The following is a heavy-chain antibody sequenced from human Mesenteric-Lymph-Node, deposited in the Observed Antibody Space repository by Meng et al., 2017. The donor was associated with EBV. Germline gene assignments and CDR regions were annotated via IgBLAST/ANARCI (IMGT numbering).Heavy chain of an antibody. J-gene: IGHJ4*02. CDR1: GCTFSSYG. Sequence: QLMLVESGPGVKKPASSVKLACKVSGCTFSSYGIGWVRQAHGQGLAWMGRVRTNSGGKHYAETFQGRIPMTRDKTISTVYMELRRLRADDAAIYYCAKDGVGPVFAYWGQGTLVTVSS. CDR3: AKDGVGPVFAY. D-gene: IGHD3-10*01. CDR2: VRTNSGGK. V-gene: IGHV1-2*06.